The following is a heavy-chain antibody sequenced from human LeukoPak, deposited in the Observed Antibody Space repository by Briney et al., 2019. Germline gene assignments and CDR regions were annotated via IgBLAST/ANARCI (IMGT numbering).Heavy chain of an antibody. CDR1: GFTFSSYA. V-gene: IGHV3-30-3*01. CDR2: ISYDGSNK. J-gene: IGHJ6*02. D-gene: IGHD6-19*01. CDR3: AREERYSSGQLQYYYYYGMDV. Sequence: PGGSLRLSCAASGFTFSSYAMHWVRQAPGKGLEGVAVISYDGSNKYYADSVKGRFTISRDNSKNTLYLQMNSLRAEDTAVYYCAREERYSSGQLQYYYYYGMDVWGQGTTVTVSS.